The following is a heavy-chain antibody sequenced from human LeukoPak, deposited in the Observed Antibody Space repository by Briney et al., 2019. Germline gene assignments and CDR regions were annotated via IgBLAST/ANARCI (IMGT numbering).Heavy chain of an antibody. CDR3: ARGEGGWFGDLSFY. J-gene: IGHJ4*02. CDR1: GGSFSGYY. Sequence: SESLSLTCAVYGGSFSGYYWSWIRQPPGKGLEWIGEINHSGSTNYNPSLKSRVTISVDTSKNQFSLKLSSVTAADTAVYYCARGEGGWFGDLSFYWGQGTLVTVSS. D-gene: IGHD3-10*01. CDR2: INHSGST. V-gene: IGHV4-34*01.